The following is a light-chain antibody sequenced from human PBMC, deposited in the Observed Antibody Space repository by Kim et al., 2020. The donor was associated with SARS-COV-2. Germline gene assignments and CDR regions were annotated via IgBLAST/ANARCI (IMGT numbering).Light chain of an antibody. CDR2: DAF. J-gene: IGKJ4*01. Sequence: SLSPGESATLSCRTSQSGNSDLAWYQHQPGQAPRLRIYDAFNRATGIPARFSGSGSGTDFTLTISSLEPEDSAVYYCQQRSNWPLTFGGGTRVEI. V-gene: IGKV3-11*01. CDR1: QSGNSD. CDR3: QQRSNWPLT.